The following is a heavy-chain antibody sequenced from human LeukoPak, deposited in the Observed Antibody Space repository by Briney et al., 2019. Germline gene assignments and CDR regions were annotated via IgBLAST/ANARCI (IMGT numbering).Heavy chain of an antibody. V-gene: IGHV3-64*01. Sequence: GGSLRLSCAASGFTFSSYAMHWVRQAPGKGLEYVSAISSNGGSTYYANSVKGRFTISRDNSKNTLYLQMGSLRAEDMAVYYCARGGRTTIYFDCWGQGTLVTVSS. J-gene: IGHJ4*02. CDR1: GFTFSSYA. CDR2: ISSNGGST. CDR3: ARGGRTTIYFDC. D-gene: IGHD3-3*01.